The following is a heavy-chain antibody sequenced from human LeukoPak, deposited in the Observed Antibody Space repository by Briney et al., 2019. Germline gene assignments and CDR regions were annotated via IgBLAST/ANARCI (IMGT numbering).Heavy chain of an antibody. CDR2: ISWNNGSI. D-gene: IGHD1-26*01. CDR3: ARLVVPVGANTLYYMDV. CDR1: GFTFDDYA. V-gene: IGHV3-9*01. J-gene: IGHJ6*03. Sequence: GGSLRLSCAASGFTFDDYAMHWVRQAPGKGLEWVSGISWNNGSIVYADSVKGRFTISRDNAKNSLYLQMNSLRAEDTAVYYCARLVVPVGANTLYYMDVWGKGTTVTVSS.